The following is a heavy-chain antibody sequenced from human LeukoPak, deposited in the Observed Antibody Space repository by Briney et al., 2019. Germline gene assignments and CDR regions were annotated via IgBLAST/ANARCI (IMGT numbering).Heavy chain of an antibody. CDR3: AREGSSGWYVFDY. J-gene: IGHJ4*02. V-gene: IGHV1-2*02. Sequence: GASVKVSCKASGYTFTGYYMHWVRQAPGQGLEWMGWINPNSGGTNCAQKFQGRVTMTRDTSISTAYMELSRLRSDDTAVYYCAREGSSGWYVFDYWGQGTLVTVSS. CDR1: GYTFTGYY. CDR2: INPNSGGT. D-gene: IGHD6-19*01.